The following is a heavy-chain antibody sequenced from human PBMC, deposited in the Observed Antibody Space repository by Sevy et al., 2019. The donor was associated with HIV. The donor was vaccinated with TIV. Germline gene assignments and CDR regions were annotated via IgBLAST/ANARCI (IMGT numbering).Heavy chain of an antibody. J-gene: IGHJ6*02. CDR1: GFTFSSYV. D-gene: IGHD5-18*01. CDR3: ARARGEYSYGYVYYYGMDV. Sequence: GGSLRLSCAASGFTFSSYVMHWVRQAPGKGLEWVAVISYDGSNKNYADSVKGRFTISRDNSKNTLYLQMNSLRAEDTAVYYCARARGEYSYGYVYYYGMDVWGQWTTVTVSS. CDR2: ISYDGSNK. V-gene: IGHV3-30-3*01.